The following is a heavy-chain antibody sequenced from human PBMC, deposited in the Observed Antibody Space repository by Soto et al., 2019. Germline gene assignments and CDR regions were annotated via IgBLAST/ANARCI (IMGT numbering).Heavy chain of an antibody. CDR2: IKQDGSEK. CDR3: ARERGSGWTFDY. Sequence: GGSLRLSCAASGFTFSNSWMAWVRQAPGKGLEWVSNIKQDGSEKYYVDSVKGRFTISRDNAKNSLYLQMHSLRAEDTAVYYCARERGSGWTFDYWGQGTLVTVSS. CDR1: GFTFSNSW. D-gene: IGHD6-19*01. V-gene: IGHV3-7*01. J-gene: IGHJ4*02.